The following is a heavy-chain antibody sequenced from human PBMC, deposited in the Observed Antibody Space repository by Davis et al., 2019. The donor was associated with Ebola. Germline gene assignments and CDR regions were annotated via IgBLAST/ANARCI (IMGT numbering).Heavy chain of an antibody. CDR3: ARSNSWLPYFDY. J-gene: IGHJ4*02. V-gene: IGHV4-59*02. D-gene: IGHD6-13*01. CDR1: GGSVSSYY. CDR2: IYNSGRT. Sequence: SETLSLTCSVSGGSVSSYYWSWIRQPPGKALEWIGYIYNSGRTNYNPSLKSRVTISLDTSKNQFSLKVHSVTAADTALYYCARSNSWLPYFDYWGQGALVTISS.